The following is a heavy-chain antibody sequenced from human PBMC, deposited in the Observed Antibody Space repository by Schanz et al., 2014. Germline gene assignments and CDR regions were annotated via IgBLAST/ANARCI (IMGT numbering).Heavy chain of an antibody. J-gene: IGHJ4*02. Sequence: VQLLESGGALEQPGGSLRLSCAASGFTFHTYDMHWVRQAPGKGLEWVGFISFDGRNTGYAHSVKGRFTISRDNAKNSLYLQMNSLRAEDTAVYYCARDLNRCGGDCYSGWGQGTLVTVSS. V-gene: IGHV3-30*07. CDR2: ISFDGRNT. D-gene: IGHD2-21*02. CDR3: ARDLNRCGGDCYSG. CDR1: GFTFHTYD.